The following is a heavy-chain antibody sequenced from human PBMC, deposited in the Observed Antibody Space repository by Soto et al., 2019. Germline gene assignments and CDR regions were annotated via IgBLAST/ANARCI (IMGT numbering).Heavy chain of an antibody. CDR3: VRDMSRDIVVVPAALWFDP. CDR2: IIPIFGTA. Sequence: SVKVSCKASGGTFSSYAISWVRQAPGQGLEWMGGIIPIFGTANYAQKFQGRVTITADESTSTAYMELSSLRSEDTAVYYCVRDMSRDIVVVPAALWFDPWGQGTLVTVSS. CDR1: GGTFSSYA. V-gene: IGHV1-69*13. D-gene: IGHD2-2*01. J-gene: IGHJ5*02.